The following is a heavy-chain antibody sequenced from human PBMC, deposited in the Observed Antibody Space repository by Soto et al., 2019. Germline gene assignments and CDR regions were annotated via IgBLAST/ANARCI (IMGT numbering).Heavy chain of an antibody. D-gene: IGHD3-10*01. CDR3: AKDRYCSGSSPGDV. CDR2: ISWNSGSI. CDR1: GFTFDDYA. Sequence: EVQLVESGGGLVQPGRSLRLSCAASGFTFDDYAMHWVRQAPGKGLEWVSGISWNSGSIGYADSVKGRFTISRDNAKNSLYLQMNSLRAEDTALYYCAKDRYCSGSSPGDVWGKGTTVTVSS. V-gene: IGHV3-9*01. J-gene: IGHJ6*04.